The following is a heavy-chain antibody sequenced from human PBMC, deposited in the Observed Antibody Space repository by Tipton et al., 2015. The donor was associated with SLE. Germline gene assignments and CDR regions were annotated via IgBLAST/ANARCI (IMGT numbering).Heavy chain of an antibody. V-gene: IGHV4-59*12. J-gene: IGHJ3*01. Sequence: TLSLTCTVSGGSLSSYYWSWIRQPPGKGLEWIGYIYYSGSTNYNPSLKSRVTISVDTSKSQFSLNLRSVTAADTAVYYCARERSPGIVWGQGTMVTVSS. CDR3: ARERSPGIV. CDR2: IYYSGST. CDR1: GGSLSSYY.